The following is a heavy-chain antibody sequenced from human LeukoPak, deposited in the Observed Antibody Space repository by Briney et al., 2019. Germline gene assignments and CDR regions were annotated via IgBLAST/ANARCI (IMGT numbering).Heavy chain of an antibody. J-gene: IGHJ6*03. CDR2: ISRGVSTK. D-gene: IGHD2-15*01. CDR3: ARVLRYCSGGNCYSGSLGYMDG. CDR1: LFTFSDYN. V-gene: IGHV3-11*01. Sequence: GGSLRLSCAASLFTFSDYNMRWICPAPGGGLGWVSSISRGVSTKYYADSVKGRFTISRDNAKNSLFLQMNSLRGEDTAVYYCARVLRYCSGGNCYSGSLGYMDGWGKGTTVTISS.